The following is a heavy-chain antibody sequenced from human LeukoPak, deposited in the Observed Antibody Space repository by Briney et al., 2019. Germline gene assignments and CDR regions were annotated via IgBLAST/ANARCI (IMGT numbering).Heavy chain of an antibody. CDR3: ARGTVPGIQLWLGAFDI. CDR1: GFTFRNHG. D-gene: IGHD5-18*01. J-gene: IGHJ3*02. V-gene: IGHV3-23*01. Sequence: GGTLRLSCAASGFTFRNHGMNWVRQAPGKGLEWVSGISPSGGGKYYADSVKGRFTISRDDSKNSLYLQMNSLRAEDTAVYYCARGTVPGIQLWLGAFDIWGQGTMVTVSS. CDR2: ISPSGGGK.